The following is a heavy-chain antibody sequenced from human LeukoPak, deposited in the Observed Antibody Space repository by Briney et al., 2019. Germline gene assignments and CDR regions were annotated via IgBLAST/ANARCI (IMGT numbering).Heavy chain of an antibody. V-gene: IGHV3-9*01. D-gene: IGHD3-16*01. CDR2: FSWNSGSI. CDR1: GFTFENYP. Sequence: GGSLRLPCAAWGFTFENYPMRGVRKAPGKALEGVSGFSWNSGSIGYADSVKGRFTITRDNAKNSLYLQMNSLRGEDTALFYCAKSYVLTFHCFDYWGQGTLVIVSS. CDR3: AKSYVLTFHCFDY. J-gene: IGHJ4*02.